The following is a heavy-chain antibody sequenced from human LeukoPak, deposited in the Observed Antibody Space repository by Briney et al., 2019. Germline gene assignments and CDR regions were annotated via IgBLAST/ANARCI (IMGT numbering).Heavy chain of an antibody. CDR2: ISAYNGNT. Sequence: ASVKVSCKASGYTFTSYGISWVRQAPGQGLEWMGWISAYNGNTNYAQKLQGRVTMTTDTSTSTAYMELRSLRSDDTAVYYCARVGGYSSSSYEPDYFDYWGQGTLVTVSS. CDR3: ARVGGYSSSSYEPDYFDY. CDR1: GYTFTSYG. D-gene: IGHD6-6*01. J-gene: IGHJ4*02. V-gene: IGHV1-18*01.